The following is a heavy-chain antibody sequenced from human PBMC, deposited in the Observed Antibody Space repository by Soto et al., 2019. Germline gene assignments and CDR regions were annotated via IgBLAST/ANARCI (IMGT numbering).Heavy chain of an antibody. V-gene: IGHV1-18*01. CDR2: ISPYNGNT. D-gene: IGHD2-15*01. CDR1: GYTFTTYG. Sequence: ASVKVSCKTSGYTFTTYGVSWVRQAPGQGLEWMGWISPYNGNTNYAQRLQGRVTLTTDTSTNTAYMELRSLRSDDTAVYYCAREDGYCSGGNCYSGGWLDPWGQGTLVTVSS. J-gene: IGHJ5*02. CDR3: AREDGYCSGGNCYSGGWLDP.